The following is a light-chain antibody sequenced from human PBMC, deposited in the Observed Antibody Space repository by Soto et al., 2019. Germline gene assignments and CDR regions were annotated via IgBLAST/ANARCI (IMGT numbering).Light chain of an antibody. J-gene: IGKJ1*01. CDR2: GAS. CDR3: HSYNSIPRT. CDR1: QGISEY. V-gene: IGKV1-27*01. Sequence: DIQMTQSPSSLSAYVGDRVTITCRASQGISEYLAWYQQRPGNAPNLLIYGASILQSGVPSRFSGSGSGTHFTLTISSLQPEDVATYYCHSYNSIPRTFGQGTKVDIK.